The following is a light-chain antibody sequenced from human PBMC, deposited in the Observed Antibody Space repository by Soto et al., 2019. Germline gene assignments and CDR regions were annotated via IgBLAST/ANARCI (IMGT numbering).Light chain of an antibody. V-gene: IGLV2-14*01. J-gene: IGLJ1*01. Sequence: QAVLSQPASVSGSPGQSIATSCTGTSSDVGGYNAVSWYQQHPGKAPKLMIYDVSNRPSGASDRFSGSKSGNTASLTIYGLQAENEADYYCGSYASGGAYVFGTGTKVTVL. CDR3: GSYASGGAYV. CDR2: DVS. CDR1: SSDVGGYNA.